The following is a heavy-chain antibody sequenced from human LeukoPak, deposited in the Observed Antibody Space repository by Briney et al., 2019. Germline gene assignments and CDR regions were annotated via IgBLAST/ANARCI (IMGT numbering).Heavy chain of an antibody. CDR2: INPSGGST. CDR1: GYTFTSYY. CDR3: ARGHCSSTSCYYAYYYYYYYMDV. J-gene: IGHJ6*03. V-gene: IGHV1-46*01. D-gene: IGHD2-2*01. Sequence: ASVKVSCKASGYTFTSYYMHWVRQAPGQGLEWMGIINPSGGSTSYAQKFQGRVTMTRDTSTSTVYMELSSLRSEDTAVYYCARGHCSSTSCYYAYYYYYYYMDVWGKGTTVTVSS.